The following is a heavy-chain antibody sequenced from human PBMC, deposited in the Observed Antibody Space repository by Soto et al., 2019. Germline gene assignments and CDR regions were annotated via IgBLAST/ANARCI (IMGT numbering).Heavy chain of an antibody. CDR1: GFTFSSYA. CDR3: AKDPWGLELHFFDY. V-gene: IGHV3-23*01. D-gene: IGHD1-7*01. Sequence: EVQLLESGGGLVQPGGSLRLSCAASGFTFSSYAMSWVRQAPGKGLEWVSALSGSGGSTYYADSVKGRFTISRDNSKNTLDLQMNSLRAEDTAVYYCAKDPWGLELHFFDYWGQGTLVTVSS. J-gene: IGHJ4*02. CDR2: LSGSGGST.